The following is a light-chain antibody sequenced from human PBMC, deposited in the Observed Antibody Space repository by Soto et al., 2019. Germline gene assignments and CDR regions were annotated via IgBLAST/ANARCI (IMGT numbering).Light chain of an antibody. CDR2: SNN. J-gene: IGLJ2*01. CDR1: SSNIGSNT. Sequence: QSVLTQPPSASGTPGQRVTISCSGSSSNIGSNTVNWYQQLPGTAPKLLIYSNNQRPSGVPDRFSGSKSGTSASLAISGLQSEDEADYYCAAWDDTLTALVSGGGTKLTVL. CDR3: AAWDDTLTALV. V-gene: IGLV1-44*01.